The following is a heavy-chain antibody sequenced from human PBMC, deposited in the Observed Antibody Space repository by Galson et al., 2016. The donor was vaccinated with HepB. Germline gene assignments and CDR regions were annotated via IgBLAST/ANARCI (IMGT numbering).Heavy chain of an antibody. CDR3: ARGDYGLGRGKNSLGY. Sequence: ETLSLTCAVYGGSFSGYYWSWIRQPPGKGLEWIGEIYYRGTTNYNPSLQRRITISVDKSKNHFYLDLTSVTAADTAVYYCARGDYGLGRGKNSLGYWGRGTLVTVSS. CDR2: IYYRGTT. V-gene: IGHV4-34*01. J-gene: IGHJ4*02. D-gene: IGHD3-10*01. CDR1: GGSFSGYY.